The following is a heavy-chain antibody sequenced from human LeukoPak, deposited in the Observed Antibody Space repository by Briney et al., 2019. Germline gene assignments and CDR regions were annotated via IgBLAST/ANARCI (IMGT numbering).Heavy chain of an antibody. V-gene: IGHV3-48*01. Sequence: GGSLRLSCAASGFTFSSYSMNWVRQAPGKGLEWVSYISSSSSTIYYADSVKGRFTISRDNAKNSLYLQMNSLRAEDTAVYYCARDPRIAAAGSWFDPWGQGTLVTVSS. J-gene: IGHJ5*02. CDR3: ARDPRIAAAGSWFDP. D-gene: IGHD6-13*01. CDR1: GFTFSSYS. CDR2: ISSSSSTI.